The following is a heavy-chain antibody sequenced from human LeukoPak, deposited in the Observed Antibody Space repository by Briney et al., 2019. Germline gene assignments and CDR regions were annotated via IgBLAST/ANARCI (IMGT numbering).Heavy chain of an antibody. D-gene: IGHD7-27*01. J-gene: IGHJ4*02. CDR2: ISYDGSNK. Sequence: GGSLRLSCAASGFTFSSYAMHWVRQAPGKGLEWVAVISYDGSNKYYADSVRGRFTISRDNSKNTLYLQMNSLRAEDTAVYYCARSLGIGFDYWGQGTLVTVSS. V-gene: IGHV3-30*04. CDR3: ARSLGIGFDY. CDR1: GFTFSSYA.